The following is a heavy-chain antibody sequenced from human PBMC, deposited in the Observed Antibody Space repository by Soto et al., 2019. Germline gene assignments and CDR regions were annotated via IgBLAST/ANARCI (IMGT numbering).Heavy chain of an antibody. CDR1: GFTFSSYG. J-gene: IGHJ4*02. CDR2: ISYDGSNK. V-gene: IGHV3-30*18. CDR3: AKLRRRIVVVPAATDY. D-gene: IGHD2-2*01. Sequence: ESVGGVVQPGRSLRLSCAASGFTFSSYGMHWVRQAPGKGLEWVAVISYDGSNKYYADSVKGRFTISRDNSKNTLYLQMNSLRAEDTAVYYCAKLRRRIVVVPAATDYWGQGTLVTVSS.